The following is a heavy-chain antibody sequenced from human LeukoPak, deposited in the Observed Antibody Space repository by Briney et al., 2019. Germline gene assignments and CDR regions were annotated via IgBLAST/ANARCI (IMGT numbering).Heavy chain of an antibody. D-gene: IGHD3-3*01. J-gene: IGHJ4*02. CDR1: GASISSNNYY. Sequence: PSETLSLTCTVSGASISSNNYYWGWIRQPPGKGLEWIGSIYYGGYTYYNPSLKSRVTISVDTSKNQFSLKLSSVTAADTAIYYCQSRFLEWLLDYWGQGTLVTVSS. V-gene: IGHV4-39*01. CDR3: QSRFLEWLLDY. CDR2: IYYGGYT.